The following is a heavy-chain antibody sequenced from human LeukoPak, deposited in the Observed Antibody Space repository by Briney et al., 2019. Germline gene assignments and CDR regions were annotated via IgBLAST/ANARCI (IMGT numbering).Heavy chain of an antibody. CDR1: GYTFTGYY. CDR3: VRVEYSYGCVDC. D-gene: IGHD5-18*01. Sequence: GASVKVSCKASGYTFTGYYMHWVRQAPGQGLEWMGWINPNSGGTNYAQKFQGRVTMTRDTSISTAYMELSRLRSDDTAVYYCVRVEYSYGCVDCWGQGTLVTVSS. J-gene: IGHJ4*02. V-gene: IGHV1-2*02. CDR2: INPNSGGT.